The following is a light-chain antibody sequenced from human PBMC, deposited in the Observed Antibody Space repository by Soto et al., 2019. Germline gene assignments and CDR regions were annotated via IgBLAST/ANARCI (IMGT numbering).Light chain of an antibody. V-gene: IGKV1-39*01. CDR2: AAS. CDR3: QQNYSATWT. Sequence: IQMTQSPSSLSASVGDRLTITCRASQGISTYLNWYQQKPGKAPKLLIYAASTLQSGVPSRFSGSGSETDFTLTISSLQPEDFASYSCQQNYSATWTFGQGTKVDIK. CDR1: QGISTY. J-gene: IGKJ1*01.